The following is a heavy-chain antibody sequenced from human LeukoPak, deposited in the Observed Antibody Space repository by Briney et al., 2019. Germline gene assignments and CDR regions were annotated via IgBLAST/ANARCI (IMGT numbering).Heavy chain of an antibody. V-gene: IGHV4-30-4*01. CDR1: GGSISRGDYY. D-gene: IGHD3-10*01. Sequence: SETLSLTCTVSGGSISRGDYYWSWIRQPPGKGLEWIGYIYYSGSTYYNPSLKSRVTISVDTSKNQFSLKLSSVTAADTAVYYCARGRMVRGVIIWFDPWGQGTLVTVSS. CDR3: ARGRMVRGVIIWFDP. J-gene: IGHJ5*02. CDR2: IYYSGST.